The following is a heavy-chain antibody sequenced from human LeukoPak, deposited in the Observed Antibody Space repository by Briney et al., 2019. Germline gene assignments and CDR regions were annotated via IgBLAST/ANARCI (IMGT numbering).Heavy chain of an antibody. CDR3: ASGYYSDGSGYSPADY. CDR1: DFTGSSNY. CDR2: IYSGGST. J-gene: IGHJ4*02. Sequence: GGSLRLSCAASDFTGSSNYMSWVRQAPGKGLEWVSVIYSGGSTYYADSVKGRFTVSRDDSENTLYLQMNSLRAEDTAVYYCASGYYSDGSGYSPADYWGQGTRVTVSS. V-gene: IGHV3-53*01. D-gene: IGHD3-22*01.